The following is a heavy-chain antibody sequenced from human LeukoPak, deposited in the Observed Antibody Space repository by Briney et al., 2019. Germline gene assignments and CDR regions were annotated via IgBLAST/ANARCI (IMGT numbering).Heavy chain of an antibody. CDR1: GFTFSSYE. J-gene: IGHJ6*02. Sequence: GGSLRLSCAASGFTFSSYEMNWDRQAPGKGLEWVSYISSSGSTIYYADSVKGRFTISRDNAKNSLYLQMNSLRAEDTAVYYCASKYCSGGSCRYSYGMDVWGQGTTVTVSS. CDR3: ASKYCSGGSCRYSYGMDV. V-gene: IGHV3-48*03. D-gene: IGHD2-15*01. CDR2: ISSSGSTI.